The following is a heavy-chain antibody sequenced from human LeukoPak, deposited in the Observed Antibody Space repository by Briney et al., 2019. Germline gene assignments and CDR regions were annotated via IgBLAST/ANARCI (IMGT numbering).Heavy chain of an antibody. V-gene: IGHV4-31*01. CDR2: IYYSGST. D-gene: IGHD6-13*01. J-gene: IGHJ4*02. Sequence: SETLSLTCTVSGGSISSGGYYWSWIRQHPGKGLEWIGYIYYSGSTYYNPSLKSPVTISVDTSKNQFSLKLSSVTAADTAVYYCASLSSWAPNSSSFDYWGPGTLVTVSS. CDR1: GGSISSGGYY. CDR3: ASLSSWAPNSSSFDY.